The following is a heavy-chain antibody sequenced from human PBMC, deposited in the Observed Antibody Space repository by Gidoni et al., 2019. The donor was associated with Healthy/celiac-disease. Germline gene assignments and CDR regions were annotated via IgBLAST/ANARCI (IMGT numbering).Heavy chain of an antibody. V-gene: IGHV4-34*01. CDR3: ARVEEGPDRAAAGSNFDY. D-gene: IGHD6-13*01. CDR1: GGSFSGYY. J-gene: IGHJ4*02. Sequence: QVQLQQWGAGLLKPSETLSITCAVYGGSFSGYYWSWIRQPPGKGLEWSGEINHRGSTNYNPSLKSRVTIAVDTSKNQFSLKLSSVTAADTAVYYCARVEEGPDRAAAGSNFDYWGQGTLVTVSS. CDR2: INHRGST.